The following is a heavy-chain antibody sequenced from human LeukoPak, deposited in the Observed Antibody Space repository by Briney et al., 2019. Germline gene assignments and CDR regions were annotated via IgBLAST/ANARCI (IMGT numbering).Heavy chain of an antibody. Sequence: AGGSLRLSCAASGFTFSDYYMSWIRQAPGKGLEWVSYISSSGSTIYYADSVKGRFTISRDNAKNSLYLQMNSLRAEDTAVYYCAKTIDCSSTNCFFLFDYWGQGTLVSVSS. CDR2: ISSSGSTI. V-gene: IGHV3-11*01. CDR1: GFTFSDYY. D-gene: IGHD2-2*01. J-gene: IGHJ4*02. CDR3: AKTIDCSSTNCFFLFDY.